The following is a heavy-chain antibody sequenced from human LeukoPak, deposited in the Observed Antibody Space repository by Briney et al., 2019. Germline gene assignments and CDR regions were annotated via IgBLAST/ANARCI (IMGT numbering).Heavy chain of an antibody. CDR1: GYTFTDYY. CDR3: ARGDDFGANKYFNAEFFHH. CDR2: INPSSGGT. V-gene: IGHV1-2*02. D-gene: IGHD4-23*01. J-gene: IGHJ1*01. Sequence: ASVKVSCKASGYTFTDYYIHWVRQAPGQGLEWMGWINPSSGGTNYAQKFQGSVTMTKDTSISTAYMELSSLRSDDTAVYYCARGDDFGANKYFNAEFFHHWGQGTLVTVSS.